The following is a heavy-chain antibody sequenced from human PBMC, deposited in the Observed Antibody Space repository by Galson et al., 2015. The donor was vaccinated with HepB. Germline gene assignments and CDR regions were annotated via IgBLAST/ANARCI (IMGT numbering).Heavy chain of an antibody. CDR3: AKWSYDYVWGTSHEDY. CDR1: GLTFSNYA. D-gene: IGHD3-16*01. J-gene: IGHJ4*02. CDR2: ISGSGGST. V-gene: IGHV3-23*01. Sequence: SLRLSCAASGLTFSNYAMSWVRQAPGKGLEWVSVISGSGGSTYYADSVEGRFTISRDNSKNTLYLQMNSLRAEDTAVYYCAKWSYDYVWGTSHEDYWGQGTLVTVSS.